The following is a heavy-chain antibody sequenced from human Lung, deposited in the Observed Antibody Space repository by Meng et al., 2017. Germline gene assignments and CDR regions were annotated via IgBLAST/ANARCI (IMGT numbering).Heavy chain of an antibody. CDR3: ARGPTTMAHDFDY. V-gene: IGHV4-34*01. Sequence: QVQLQQWGAGVLKPSETLPLTCVVSGGSFSDYYWSWIRQPPGKGLEWIGEINHSGSTNYNPSLESRATISVDTSQNNLSLKLSSVTAADSAVYYCARGPTTMAHDFDYWGQGTLVTVSS. CDR2: INHSGST. J-gene: IGHJ4*02. D-gene: IGHD4-11*01. CDR1: GGSFSDYY.